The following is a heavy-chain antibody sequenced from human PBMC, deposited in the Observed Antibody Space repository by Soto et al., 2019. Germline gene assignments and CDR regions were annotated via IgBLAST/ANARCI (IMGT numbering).Heavy chain of an antibody. V-gene: IGHV3-23*01. CDR1: GFPFGTTD. J-gene: IGHJ4*02. D-gene: IGHD6-19*01. CDR3: VKNSGWFST. CDR2: IDGSGGIT. Sequence: QLLQSGGGLVQPGGSLTLSCAASGFPFGTTDMSWVRQAPGEGLEWVSTIDGSGGITFYADSVKGRFTISRDNSRNTVYLQMNSLRGDDTALYYCVKNSGWFSTWGQVALVTVSS.